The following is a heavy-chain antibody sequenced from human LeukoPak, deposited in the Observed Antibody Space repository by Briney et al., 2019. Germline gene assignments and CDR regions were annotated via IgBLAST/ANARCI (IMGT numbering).Heavy chain of an antibody. Sequence: GGSLRLSCADSGYTFSSYEMNWVRQAPGKGLEWVSYISSSGSTMYYADSVKGRFTISRDNAKNSLYLQMNSLRAEDTAVYYCARAGFDILTGYYDYWGQGTLVTVSS. J-gene: IGHJ4*02. CDR3: ARAGFDILTGYYDY. V-gene: IGHV3-48*03. CDR2: ISSSGSTM. CDR1: GYTFSSYE. D-gene: IGHD3-9*01.